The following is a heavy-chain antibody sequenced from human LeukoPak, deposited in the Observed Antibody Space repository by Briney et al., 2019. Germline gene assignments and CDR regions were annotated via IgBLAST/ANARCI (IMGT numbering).Heavy chain of an antibody. CDR2: IWSDGSNK. Sequence: GGSLRLSCAASGFTFSSYGMYWVRQAPGKGLEWVASIWSDGSNKYYGDSVKGRFTISRDDSKNTLYLQMNSLRAEDTAVYYCARDQNYDFWSGYYLNDGFDPWGQGTLVTVSS. CDR3: ARDQNYDFWSGYYLNDGFDP. J-gene: IGHJ5*02. CDR1: GFTFSSYG. D-gene: IGHD3-3*01. V-gene: IGHV3-30*02.